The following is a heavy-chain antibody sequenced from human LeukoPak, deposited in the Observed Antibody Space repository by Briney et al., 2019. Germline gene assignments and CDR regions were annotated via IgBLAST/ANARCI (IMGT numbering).Heavy chain of an antibody. D-gene: IGHD4/OR15-4a*01. CDR1: GDSISSSSYY. Sequence: SETLSLTCNVSGDSISSSSYYWSWIRVPPGKGLEWIGSIYYAGSTYYNPSLKSRVTLSVDTSTNHFSLNIKSVTAADTAMYYCARGRRIVVLPGRGYFDLWGRGTLVTVSS. V-gene: IGHV4-39*02. CDR3: ARGRRIVVLPGRGYFDL. J-gene: IGHJ2*01. CDR2: IYYAGST.